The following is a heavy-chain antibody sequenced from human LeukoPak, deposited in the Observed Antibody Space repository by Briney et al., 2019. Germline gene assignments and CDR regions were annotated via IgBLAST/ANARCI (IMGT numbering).Heavy chain of an antibody. CDR2: INTNTGNP. CDR3: ASDPLLRALDI. J-gene: IGHJ3*02. Sequence: ASVKVSCKASGYTFTNFGINWVRQAPGQGLEWVGWINTNTGNPSYVQGFAGRFVFSLDTSVNTAYLQINSLKAEDTAVYYCASDPLLRALDIWGQGTMVTVSS. V-gene: IGHV7-4-1*02. CDR1: GYTFTNFG. D-gene: IGHD1-26*01.